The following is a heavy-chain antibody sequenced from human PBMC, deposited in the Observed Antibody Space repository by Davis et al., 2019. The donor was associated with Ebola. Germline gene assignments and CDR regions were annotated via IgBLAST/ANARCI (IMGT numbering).Heavy chain of an antibody. V-gene: IGHV3-23*01. Sequence: GGSLRLSCAASGFTFRTYAMSWVRQAPGKGLEWVSAIGGGGVSRYYADSVKGRFTISRDNSKNTLYLQMNTLRAEDTAVYYCARDRSGYSYGIFDYWGQGTLVTVSS. J-gene: IGHJ4*02. CDR2: IGGGGVSR. D-gene: IGHD5-18*01. CDR1: GFTFRTYA. CDR3: ARDRSGYSYGIFDY.